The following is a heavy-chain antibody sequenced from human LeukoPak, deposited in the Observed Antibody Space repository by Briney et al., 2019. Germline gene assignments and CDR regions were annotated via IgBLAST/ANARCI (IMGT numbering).Heavy chain of an antibody. Sequence: GGSLRLSCAASGLTFSRYAMSWVRQAPGKGLEWVGFIRSKNYGGTTEYAASVKGIFTISRDDSKSIAYLQMNSLKAEDTAVYYCSRVLATSYFDYWGQGTLVTVSS. CDR1: GLTFSRYA. CDR3: SRVLATSYFDY. D-gene: IGHD5-24*01. J-gene: IGHJ4*02. CDR2: IRSKNYGGTT. V-gene: IGHV3-49*04.